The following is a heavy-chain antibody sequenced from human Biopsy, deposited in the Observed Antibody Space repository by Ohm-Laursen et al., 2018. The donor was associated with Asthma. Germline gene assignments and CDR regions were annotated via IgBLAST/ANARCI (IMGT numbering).Heavy chain of an antibody. D-gene: IGHD3-22*01. CDR3: AKSADYYDSTDYLDF. CDR1: GFSFDDCA. CDR2: ISWNSGNI. V-gene: IGHV3-9*01. Sequence: SLRLSCAAFGFSFDDCAMHWVRQAPGKGLEWVSSISWNSGNIDYADSVKGRFTISRDSAKNSLYLQMQSLRPEDTAFYYCAKSADYYDSTDYLDFWGRGTLVTVSS. J-gene: IGHJ4*01.